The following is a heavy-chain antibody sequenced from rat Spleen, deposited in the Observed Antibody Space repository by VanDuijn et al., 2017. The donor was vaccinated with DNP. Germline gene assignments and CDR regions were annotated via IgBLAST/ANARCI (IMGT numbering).Heavy chain of an antibody. CDR3: ARPWELGWYFDF. Sequence: EVQLVESGGGLVQPGRSLKLSCAASGFTFSNYYMAWVRQAPKKGLEWVATISTSGSRTYYPDSVKGRFTISRDNAKSSLYLQMNSLKSEDTATYYCARPWELGWYFDFWGPGTMVTVSS. CDR2: ISTSGSRT. J-gene: IGHJ1*01. V-gene: IGHV5-25*01. D-gene: IGHD5-1*01. CDR1: GFTFSNYY.